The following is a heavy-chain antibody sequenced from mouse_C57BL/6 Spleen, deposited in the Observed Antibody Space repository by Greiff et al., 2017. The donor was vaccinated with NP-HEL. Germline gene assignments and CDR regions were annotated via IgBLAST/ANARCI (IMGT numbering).Heavy chain of an antibody. CDR3: ARGYDYDGEFAY. CDR1: GYAFSSYW. J-gene: IGHJ3*01. V-gene: IGHV1-80*01. D-gene: IGHD2-4*01. Sequence: VQLQQSGAELVKPGASVKISCKASGYAFSSYWMNWVKQRPGKGLEWIGQIYPGDGDTNYNGKFKGKATLTADKSSSTAYMQLSSLTSEDSAVYFCARGYDYDGEFAYWGQGTLVTVSA. CDR2: IYPGDGDT.